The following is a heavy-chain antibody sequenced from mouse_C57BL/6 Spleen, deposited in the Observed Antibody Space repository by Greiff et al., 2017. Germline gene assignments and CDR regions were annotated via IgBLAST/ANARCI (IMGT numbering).Heavy chain of an antibody. Sequence: EVQLVESGGGLVKPGGSLKLSCAASGFTFSSYTMSWVRQTPEKRLEWVATISGGGGNTYYPDSVKGRFTISRDNAKNTLYLQMSSLRSEDTALYYCARRYGNSPFDCWGQGTTLTVSS. CDR2: ISGGGGNT. D-gene: IGHD2-10*02. V-gene: IGHV5-9*01. J-gene: IGHJ2*01. CDR3: ARRYGNSPFDC. CDR1: GFTFSSYT.